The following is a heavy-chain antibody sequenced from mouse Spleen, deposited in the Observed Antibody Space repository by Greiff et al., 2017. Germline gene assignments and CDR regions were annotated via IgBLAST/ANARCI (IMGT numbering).Heavy chain of an antibody. J-gene: IGHJ2*01. Sequence: VQLKESGPELVKPGASVKISCKASGYAFSSSWMNWVKQRPGKGLEWIGRIYPGDGDTNYNGKFKGKATLTADKSSSTAYMQLSSLTSEDSAVYFCARGTGYYFDYWGQGTTLTVSS. D-gene: IGHD4-1*01. CDR3: ARGTGYYFDY. V-gene: IGHV1-82*01. CDR1: GYAFSSSW. CDR2: IYPGDGDT.